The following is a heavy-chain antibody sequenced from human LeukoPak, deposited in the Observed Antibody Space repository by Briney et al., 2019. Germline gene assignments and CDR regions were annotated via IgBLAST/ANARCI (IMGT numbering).Heavy chain of an antibody. Sequence: GGSLRLSCTGSGYSFTRYWMGWERQMPGKGREWVGIIYPGDSDTRYRPSFQGQVTISADKSISPAYLQWSSLKASDTAMYYCARSTQWLVPYYFDYWGQGTLVTVSS. CDR1: GYSFTRYW. V-gene: IGHV5-51*01. J-gene: IGHJ4*02. D-gene: IGHD6-19*01. CDR3: ARSTQWLVPYYFDY. CDR2: IYPGDSDT.